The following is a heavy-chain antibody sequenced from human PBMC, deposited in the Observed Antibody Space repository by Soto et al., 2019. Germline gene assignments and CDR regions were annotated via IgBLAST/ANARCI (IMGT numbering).Heavy chain of an antibody. Sequence: ASVKVSCKGSGYTFTSYGISWVRQAPGQGLEWMGWISAYNGNTNYAQKLQGRVTMTTDTSTSTAYMELRSLRSDDTAVYYCARDQSYDFWSGYFDYWGQGTLVTVSS. D-gene: IGHD3-3*01. J-gene: IGHJ4*02. CDR1: GYTFTSYG. CDR2: ISAYNGNT. CDR3: ARDQSYDFWSGYFDY. V-gene: IGHV1-18*01.